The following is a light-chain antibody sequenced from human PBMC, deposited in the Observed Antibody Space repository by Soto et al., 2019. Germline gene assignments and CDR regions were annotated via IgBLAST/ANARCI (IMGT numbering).Light chain of an antibody. CDR3: QQANSCPIT. CDR2: AAS. CDR1: QGIRSW. V-gene: IGKV1-12*01. Sequence: DIRMTQSPSSVSASVGDRVTITCRASQGIRSWLAWYQQKPGTAPKLLIYAASTLQSGVPSRFSGSGSGADYSRTISTLPPDDFATDYYQQANSCPITCGRGTRLEIK. J-gene: IGKJ5*01.